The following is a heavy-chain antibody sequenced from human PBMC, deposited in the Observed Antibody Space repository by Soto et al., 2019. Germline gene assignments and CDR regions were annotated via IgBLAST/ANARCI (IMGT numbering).Heavy chain of an antibody. D-gene: IGHD4-17*01. CDR3: ARGMTTVTTFDY. CDR2: IYHSGST. V-gene: IGHV4-30-2*01. Sequence: PSETLSLTCTVSGGSISSGGYSWSWIRQPPGKGLEWIGYIYHSGSTYYNPSLKSRVTISVDRSKNQFSLKLSPVTAADTAVYYCARGMTTVTTFDYWGQGTLVTVSS. CDR1: GGSISSGGYS. J-gene: IGHJ4*02.